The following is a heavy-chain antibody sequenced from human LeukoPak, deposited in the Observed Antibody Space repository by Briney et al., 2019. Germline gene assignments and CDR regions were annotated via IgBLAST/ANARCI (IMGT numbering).Heavy chain of an antibody. Sequence: GSLRLSCAASGFTFSSYAMTWVRQAPGKGLEWVSSISGSGDNTYYADSVKGRFTVSRDNSKNTLYLQMNSLRAEDTAVYYCAKRLYSSSWYFDYWGQGTLVAVSS. CDR2: ISGSGDNT. D-gene: IGHD6-13*01. J-gene: IGHJ4*02. CDR1: GFTFSSYA. V-gene: IGHV3-23*01. CDR3: AKRLYSSSWYFDY.